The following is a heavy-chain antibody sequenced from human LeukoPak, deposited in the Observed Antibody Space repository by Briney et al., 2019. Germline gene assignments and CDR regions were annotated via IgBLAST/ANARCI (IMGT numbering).Heavy chain of an antibody. J-gene: IGHJ3*02. Sequence: SGTLSLTCAVSGGSISSSNWWSWIRQPPGKGLEWIGEIYHSGSTNYNPSLKSRVTISVDKSKTQFSLKLSSVTAADTAVYYCVKSNSRYQPWTLDIWGRGTMVTVSS. V-gene: IGHV4-4*02. CDR2: IYHSGST. CDR3: VKSNSRYQPWTLDI. D-gene: IGHD2-2*01. CDR1: GGSISSSNW.